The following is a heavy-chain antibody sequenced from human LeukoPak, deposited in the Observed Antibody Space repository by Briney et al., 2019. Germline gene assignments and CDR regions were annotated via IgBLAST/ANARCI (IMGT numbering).Heavy chain of an antibody. CDR3: AKRSDCSSTSCYGEHYYYYYMDV. J-gene: IGHJ6*03. Sequence: PGGSLRLSCAASGFTVSSNYMSWVRQAPGKGLEWVSGISASGGSTYYTDSVKGRFTISRDNSKSMLFLLMNSLRAEDTAVYYCAKRSDCSSTSCYGEHYYYYYMDVWGKGTTVTISS. CDR2: ISASGGST. CDR1: GFTVSSNY. V-gene: IGHV3-23*01. D-gene: IGHD2-2*01.